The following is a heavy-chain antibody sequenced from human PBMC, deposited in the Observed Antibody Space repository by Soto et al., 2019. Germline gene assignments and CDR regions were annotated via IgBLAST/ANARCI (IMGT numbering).Heavy chain of an antibody. D-gene: IGHD3-10*01. CDR2: MSYDGTTK. J-gene: IGHJ4*02. Sequence: QVQLVESGGGVVQPGRSLRLSCAASGFIFSNYVMYWVRQAPGKGLEWVAFMSYDGTTKSYADSVKGRFTISRDNSQNTLYLQMTSLRPEDTGVYYCAREVLWSRYFDSWGQGTLVTVSS. CDR1: GFIFSNYV. CDR3: AREVLWSRYFDS. V-gene: IGHV3-30-3*01.